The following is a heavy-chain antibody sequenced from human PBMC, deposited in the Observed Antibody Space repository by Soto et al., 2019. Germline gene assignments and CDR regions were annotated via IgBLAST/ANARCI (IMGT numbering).Heavy chain of an antibody. V-gene: IGHV1-3*01. J-gene: IGHJ5*01. CDR1: GYTFTRHA. Sequence: QGQLVQSGAEVKNPGASVKVSCKTSGYTFTRHAIHWVRQAPGQSLEWMGGINADNGDTKYSQEFQDRVTITRDTSARTAYMVLNSLSSEDTAVYYCAKSCSSSPGNWFDAWGHGTLVTVSS. CDR2: INADNGDT. D-gene: IGHD6-13*01. CDR3: AKSCSSSPGNWFDA.